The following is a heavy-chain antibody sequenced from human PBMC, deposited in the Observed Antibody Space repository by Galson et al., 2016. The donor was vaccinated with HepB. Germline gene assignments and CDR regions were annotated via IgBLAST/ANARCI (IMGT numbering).Heavy chain of an antibody. CDR2: ISGSGGST. V-gene: IGHV3-23*01. CDR1: GFSFSTYT. D-gene: IGHD3-10*01. Sequence: SLRLSCAASGFSFSTYTMGWVRQAPGKGLEWVSTISGSGGSTYHADSVKGRFTISRDNSKNTVYLQMNSLRAEDTAVYYCAKFASGTYYLDSFDYWGQGTLVTVSS. J-gene: IGHJ4*02. CDR3: AKFASGTYYLDSFDY.